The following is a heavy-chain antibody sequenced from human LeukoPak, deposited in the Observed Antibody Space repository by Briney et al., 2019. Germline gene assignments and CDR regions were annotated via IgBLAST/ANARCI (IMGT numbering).Heavy chain of an antibody. Sequence: SETLSLTCSVSGGSISSYYWSWIRQPPGKGLEWIGNMYYSGSTNYNPSLKSRVSISLDTSKNQFSLKVSSVTAADTAVYYCARENGYKYDYWGQGTLVTVSS. CDR3: ARENGYKYDY. D-gene: IGHD5-24*01. CDR1: GGSISSYY. V-gene: IGHV4-59*01. CDR2: MYYSGST. J-gene: IGHJ4*02.